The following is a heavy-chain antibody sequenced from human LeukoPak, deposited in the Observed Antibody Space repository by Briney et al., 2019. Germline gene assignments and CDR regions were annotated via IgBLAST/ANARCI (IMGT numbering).Heavy chain of an antibody. V-gene: IGHV4-39*01. CDR1: GGSISSSNYY. D-gene: IGHD5-12*01. CDR2: IYYTGST. J-gene: IGHJ3*02. Sequence: SETLSLTCVVSGGSISSSNYYWDWIRQPPGKGLEWIGNIYYTGSTYYNPSLKSRVTISVDTSKNQFSLKLNSVTAADTAVYYCARADSDYDSGEFDIWGQGTMVTVSS. CDR3: ARADSDYDSGEFDI.